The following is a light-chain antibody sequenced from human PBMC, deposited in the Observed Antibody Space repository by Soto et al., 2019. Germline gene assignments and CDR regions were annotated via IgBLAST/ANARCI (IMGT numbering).Light chain of an antibody. CDR1: TGVVTSGHY. CDR3: LLSYRGARV. V-gene: IGLV7-46*01. Sequence: HAVLSQKPSLRVSPGGTLVLTCGSSTGVVTSGHYPYWFQQKPGQAPRTLIHDTYKKHSWTTARFSGSLLGGKAALTLSGAQTDDEAEYYCLLSYRGARVFGSGTKVTVL. J-gene: IGLJ1*01. CDR2: DTY.